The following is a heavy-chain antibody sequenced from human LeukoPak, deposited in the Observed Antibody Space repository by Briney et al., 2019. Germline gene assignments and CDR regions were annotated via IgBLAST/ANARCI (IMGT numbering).Heavy chain of an antibody. D-gene: IGHD4-17*01. V-gene: IGHV3-30*03. CDR2: ISYDGSNK. J-gene: IGHJ4*02. Sequence: GGSLRLSYAASGFTFSSYGMHWVRQAPGKGLEWVAVISYDGSNKYYADSVKGRFTISRDNSKNTLYLQMNSLRAEDTAVYYCAGEGAHGDYDYWGQGTLVTVSS. CDR3: AGEGAHGDYDY. CDR1: GFTFSSYG.